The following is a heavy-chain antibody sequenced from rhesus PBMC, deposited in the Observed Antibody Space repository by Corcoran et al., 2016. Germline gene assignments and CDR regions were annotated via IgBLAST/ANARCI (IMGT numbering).Heavy chain of an antibody. CDR1: GYSINRGYY. CDR2: MTYSETT. D-gene: IGHD6-13*01. Sequence: QVQLQESGPGLVKPAETLPLTRAASGYSINRGYYWNWIRQSPGKGLEWIGYMTYSETTSYNPSLNSRVTISRDTSKNQFSLKLSSVTAADTAVYYCARGPGSSWSFGYWGQGVLVTVSS. J-gene: IGHJ4*01. V-gene: IGHV4-122*02. CDR3: ARGPGSSWSFGY.